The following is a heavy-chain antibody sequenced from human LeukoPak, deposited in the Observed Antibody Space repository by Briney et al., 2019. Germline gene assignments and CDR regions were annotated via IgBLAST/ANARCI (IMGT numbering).Heavy chain of an antibody. V-gene: IGHV3-23*01. J-gene: IGHJ5*02. CDR2: ISDSGGST. CDR1: GFAFSDYW. CDR3: AKDRHGITIFGVVIEDWFDP. D-gene: IGHD3-3*01. Sequence: GGSLRLSCAASGFAFSDYWMTWVRQAPGKGLEWVAVISDSGGSTYYADSVKGRFTISRDNSKNTLYLQMNSLRAEDTAVYYCAKDRHGITIFGVVIEDWFDPWGQGTLVTVSS.